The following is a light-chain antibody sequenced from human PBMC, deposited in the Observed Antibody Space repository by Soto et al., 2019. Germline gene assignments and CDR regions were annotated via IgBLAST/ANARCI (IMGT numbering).Light chain of an antibody. J-gene: IGKJ4*01. CDR3: KQSKSFPLT. Sequence: DLQMTQSPSSLSASVGDRVTITCRASQGIDRWLAWYQETPGEAPKVLIYGASNLRSGVPSRFSGSGSGTDFSLNISGLQPEDLATYFCKQSKSFPLTFGGGTKVEIK. V-gene: IGKV1-12*01. CDR2: GAS. CDR1: QGIDRW.